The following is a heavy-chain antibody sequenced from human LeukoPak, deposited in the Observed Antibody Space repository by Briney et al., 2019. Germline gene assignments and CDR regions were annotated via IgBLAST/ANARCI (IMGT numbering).Heavy chain of an antibody. D-gene: IGHD6-19*01. Sequence: PGGSLRLSCAASGFTVSSNYMSCVRQAPGKGLEWVSLIYSGGSTYYADSVKGRFTISRDNSKNTLYLQMNSLRAEDTAVYYCARDSPRSSGWSDYWGQGTLVTVSS. CDR2: IYSGGST. CDR1: GFTVSSNY. J-gene: IGHJ4*02. CDR3: ARDSPRSSGWSDY. V-gene: IGHV3-53*01.